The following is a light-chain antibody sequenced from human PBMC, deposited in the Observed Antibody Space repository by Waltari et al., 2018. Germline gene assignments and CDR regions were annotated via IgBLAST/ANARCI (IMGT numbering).Light chain of an antibody. CDR1: QSLLHSNGYNY. Sequence: IVMTQYPLSLLVTSGEPASISCSPSQSLLHSNGYNYVDWDLQKPGQSPQLLIYLGPNRASGVPDRFSGSGSGTDFTLKISRVEAEDVGVYYCMQALQTPWTFGQGTKVEIK. CDR2: LGP. V-gene: IGKV2-28*01. J-gene: IGKJ1*01. CDR3: MQALQTPWT.